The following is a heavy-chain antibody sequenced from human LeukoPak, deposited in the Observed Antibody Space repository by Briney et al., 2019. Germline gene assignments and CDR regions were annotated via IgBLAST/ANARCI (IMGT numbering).Heavy chain of an antibody. CDR1: GFTFSSYG. D-gene: IGHD3-10*01. CDR2: ISGSGGST. Sequence: GGSLRLSCAASGFTFSSYGMSWVRQAPGKGLEWVSAISGSGGSTYYADSVKGRFTISRDNSKNTLYLQMNSLRAEDTAVYYCAKPRDYYGSGSPPNWFDPWGQGTLVTVSS. V-gene: IGHV3-23*01. CDR3: AKPRDYYGSGSPPNWFDP. J-gene: IGHJ5*02.